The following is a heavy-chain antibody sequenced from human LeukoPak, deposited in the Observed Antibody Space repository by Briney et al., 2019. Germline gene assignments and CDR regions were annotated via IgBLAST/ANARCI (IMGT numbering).Heavy chain of an antibody. D-gene: IGHD3/OR15-3a*01. CDR2: IYYSGNT. V-gene: IGHV4-39*01. CDR3: ARQTGSGLFILP. CDR1: GVSISSSNSY. J-gene: IGHJ4*02. Sequence: SETLSLTCTVSGVSISSSNSYWGWIRQPPGKGLEWVGSIYYSGNTYYNASLKSQVSISIDTSKNQFSLRLTSVTAADTAVYYCARQTGSGLFILPGGQGTLVTVSS.